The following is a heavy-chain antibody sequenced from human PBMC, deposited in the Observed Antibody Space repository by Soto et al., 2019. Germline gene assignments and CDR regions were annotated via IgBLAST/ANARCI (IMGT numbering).Heavy chain of an antibody. CDR1: GYTFTSYG. V-gene: IGHV1-18*01. J-gene: IGHJ4*02. CDR3: AGVLGTRYSGYDIVDY. D-gene: IGHD5-12*01. Sequence: QVQLVQSGAEVKKPGASVKVSCKASGYTFTSYGIIWVRQAPGQGLEWMGWISAYNGNTNYAQKLQGRVTMTTDTSTSTAYMELRSLRSDDTAVYYCAGVLGTRYSGYDIVDYWGQGTLVTVSS. CDR2: ISAYNGNT.